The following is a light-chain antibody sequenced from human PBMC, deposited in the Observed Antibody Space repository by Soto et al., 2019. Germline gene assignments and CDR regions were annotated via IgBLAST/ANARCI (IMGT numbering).Light chain of an antibody. CDR3: NSYTSSSTHNYV. V-gene: IGLV2-14*01. CDR1: SRDVGGYNY. Sequence: QSALTQPASVSGSPGQSITISCTGTSRDVGGYNYVSWYQQRPGKAPKLLIYEVTNRPSGVSNRFSGSKSGNTASLTISGLQAEDEADYYCNSYTSSSTHNYVFGSGTKLTVL. J-gene: IGLJ1*01. CDR2: EVT.